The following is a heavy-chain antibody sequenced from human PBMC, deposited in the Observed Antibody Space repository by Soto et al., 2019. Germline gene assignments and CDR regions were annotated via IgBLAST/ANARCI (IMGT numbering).Heavy chain of an antibody. J-gene: IGHJ5*02. CDR3: AKDLRKSEKLRLVQFDT. Sequence: GGSLRLSCATSGFTFSSYAMTWVRQAPGKGLEWVSSISSSGGYTYYADFVEGRFTISRDNSKNTVYLQMNSLRAEDTAIYYCAKDLRKSEKLRLVQFDTWGQGILVTVSS. D-gene: IGHD1-1*01. CDR2: ISSSGGYT. CDR1: GFTFSSYA. V-gene: IGHV3-23*01.